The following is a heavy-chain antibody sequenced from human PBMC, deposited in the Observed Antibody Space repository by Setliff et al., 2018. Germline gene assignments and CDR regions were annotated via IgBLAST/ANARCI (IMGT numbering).Heavy chain of an antibody. Sequence: VASVKVSCKVSGYTLTELSXXXVRXXPGKGLEWMGGFDPEDGETIYAQKFQGXXXXXXXXXXXXXXXXXXXXXXXXXXXYYCATPRSGIIDAFDIWGQGTMVTVSS. J-gene: IGHJ3*02. CDR2: FDPEDGET. CDR3: ATPRSGIIDAFDI. V-gene: IGHV1-24*01. D-gene: IGHD3-10*01. CDR1: GYTLTELS.